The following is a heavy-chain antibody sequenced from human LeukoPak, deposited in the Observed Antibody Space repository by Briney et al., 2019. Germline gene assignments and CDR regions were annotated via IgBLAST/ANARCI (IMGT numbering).Heavy chain of an antibody. D-gene: IGHD3-10*01. V-gene: IGHV5-51*01. CDR1: AYSSTNYW. Sequence: GECLKISCRGSAYSSTNYWIGQVRQLPGNNRQWMGMIYRGDSGTRYCAYSEDHLIVSADNYTNNAYLQWSSLKASDTAIYSCAIRYYSSSYYLDFWGWGTVVTVSA. J-gene: IGHJ4*02. CDR2: IYRGDSGT. CDR3: AIRYYSSSYYLDF.